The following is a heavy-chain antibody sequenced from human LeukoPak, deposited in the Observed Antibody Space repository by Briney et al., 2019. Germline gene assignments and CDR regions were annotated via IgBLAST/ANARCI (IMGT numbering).Heavy chain of an antibody. V-gene: IGHV3-7*01. D-gene: IGHD2-2*02. CDR3: ARGQYCSSTSCYSFDY. Sequence: GGSLRLSCAASGFTFSSYWMSWVRQAPGKGLEWVANIKQDGSEKYYVDSVKGRFTISRDNAKNTLYLQMNSLRAEDTAVYYCARGQYCSSTSCYSFDYWGQGTLVTVSS. CDR1: GFTFSSYW. CDR2: IKQDGSEK. J-gene: IGHJ4*02.